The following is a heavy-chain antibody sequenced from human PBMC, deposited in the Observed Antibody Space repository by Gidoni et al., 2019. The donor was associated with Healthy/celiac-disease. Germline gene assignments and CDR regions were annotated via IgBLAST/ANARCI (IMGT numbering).Heavy chain of an antibody. CDR3: TNSVDIVATTQFDY. J-gene: IGHJ4*02. Sequence: EVQLVESGGGLVKPGGSLRLSCAASGFTFSNAWMSWVRQAPGKGLEWVGRIKSKTDGGTTDYAAPVKGRFTISRDDSKNTLYLQMNSLKTEDTAVYYCTNSVDIVATTQFDYWGQGTLVTVSS. CDR1: GFTFSNAW. CDR2: IKSKTDGGTT. D-gene: IGHD5-12*01. V-gene: IGHV3-15*01.